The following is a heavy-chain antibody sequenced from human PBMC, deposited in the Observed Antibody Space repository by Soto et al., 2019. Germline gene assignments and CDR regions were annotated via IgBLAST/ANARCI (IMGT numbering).Heavy chain of an antibody. Sequence: GESLKISCKGSGYSFTSYWIGWVRQMPGKGLEWMGIIYPGDSDTRYSPSFQGQVTISADKSISTAYLQWSSLKASDTAMYYCARSPTPGKRRGRFFDIWGQGTMVTVSS. CDR3: ARSPTPGKRRGRFFDI. V-gene: IGHV5-51*01. CDR1: GYSFTSYW. D-gene: IGHD1-1*01. CDR2: IYPGDSDT. J-gene: IGHJ3*02.